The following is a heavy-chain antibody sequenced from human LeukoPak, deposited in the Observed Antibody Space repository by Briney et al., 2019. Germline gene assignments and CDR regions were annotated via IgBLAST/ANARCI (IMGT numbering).Heavy chain of an antibody. V-gene: IGHV1-8*01. CDR1: GYTFTSYD. CDR3: ASGTGITGTTDYYYGMDV. D-gene: IGHD1-7*01. CDR2: MNPNSGNT. Sequence: ASVKVSCKASGYTFTSYDINWVRQATGQGLGWMGWMNPNSGNTGYAQKFQGRVTMTRNTSISTAYMELSSLRSEDTAVYYCASGTGITGTTDYYYGMDVWGQGTTVTVSS. J-gene: IGHJ6*02.